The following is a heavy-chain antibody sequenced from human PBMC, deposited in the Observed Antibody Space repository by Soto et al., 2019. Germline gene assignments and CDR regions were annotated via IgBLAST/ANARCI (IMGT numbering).Heavy chain of an antibody. J-gene: IGHJ4*02. Sequence: GGSLRLSCAASGFTFGSYWMSWVRQAPGKGLEWLATIKMDASEKKYVDSVKGRFTMSRDNSKDTLYLQMNSLRAEDTAVYSCAKIDRIAVAGLVPCYFDYWGQGTLVTVSS. D-gene: IGHD6-19*01. CDR1: GFTFGSYW. V-gene: IGHV3-7*03. CDR3: AKIDRIAVAGLVPCYFDY. CDR2: IKMDASEK.